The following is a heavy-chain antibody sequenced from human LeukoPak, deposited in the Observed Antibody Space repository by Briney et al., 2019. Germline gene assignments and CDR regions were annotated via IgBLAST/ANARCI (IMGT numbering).Heavy chain of an antibody. CDR2: IRSKANTYAT. D-gene: IGHD3-22*01. Sequence: PGGSLRLSCAASGFIFSGSDMHWVRRASGKGLEWIGRIRSKANTYATTYAASVKGSFTISRDDSKNTAYLQMNSLKTEDTAVYYCTRHSYYDSSGSLIDAFDIWGQGTMVTVSS. V-gene: IGHV3-73*01. CDR3: TRHSYYDSSGSLIDAFDI. CDR1: GFIFSGSD. J-gene: IGHJ3*02.